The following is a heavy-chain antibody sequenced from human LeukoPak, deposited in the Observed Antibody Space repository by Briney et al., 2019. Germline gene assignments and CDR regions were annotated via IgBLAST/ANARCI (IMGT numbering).Heavy chain of an antibody. J-gene: IGHJ5*02. V-gene: IGHV4-59*08. CDR2: ISNNGNI. Sequence: PSETLSLTCTVSGDSISSYYWSWIRQPPGKGLEWIGYISNNGNINHNPSLKSRITISVDTSKNQFSLKLSSVTAADTAVYYCARYRHHNWFDPWGQGTLVTVSS. CDR1: GDSISSYY. CDR3: ARYRHHNWFDP.